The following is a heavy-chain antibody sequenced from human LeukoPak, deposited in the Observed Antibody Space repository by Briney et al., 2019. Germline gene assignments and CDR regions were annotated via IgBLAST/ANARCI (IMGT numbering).Heavy chain of an antibody. CDR1: GYTFTSYY. CDR3: ATSGYSRLEGDY. D-gene: IGHD6-13*01. V-gene: IGHV1-46*01. CDR2: INPSGGST. Sequence: ASVKVSCKASGYTFTSYYMHWVRQAPGQGLGWMGIINPSGGSTSYAQKFQGRVTMTRDMSTSTVYMELSSLRSEDTAVYYCATSGYSRLEGDYWGQGTLVTVSS. J-gene: IGHJ4*02.